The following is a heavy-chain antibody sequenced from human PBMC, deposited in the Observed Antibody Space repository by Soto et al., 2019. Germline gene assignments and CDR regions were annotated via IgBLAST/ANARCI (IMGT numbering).Heavy chain of an antibody. CDR2: INPSGGIT. Sequence: GASVKVSCKASGYTITSYYMHWVRQAPGQGLEWMGIINPSGGITSYAQKFQGRVTMTRDTSTSTVYMELSSLRSEDTAVYYCATSLAAAGKAPLGYWGQGTLVTVSS. D-gene: IGHD6-13*01. CDR1: GYTITSYY. CDR3: ATSLAAAGKAPLGY. V-gene: IGHV1-46*01. J-gene: IGHJ4*02.